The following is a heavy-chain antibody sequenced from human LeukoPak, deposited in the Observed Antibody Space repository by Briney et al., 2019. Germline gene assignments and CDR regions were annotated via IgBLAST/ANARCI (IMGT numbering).Heavy chain of an antibody. CDR1: GFTFGDYA. J-gene: IGHJ3*02. D-gene: IGHD2-15*01. V-gene: IGHV3-49*04. Sequence: GGLLRLSCTVSGFTFGDYAMSWVRQAPGKGLEWVGFIPRESYGGTIEYAASVKGRFTISRDDSKSIAYLQMNSLKTEDTAVYYCTRCSGGSCYSNAFDIWGRGTMVTVSS. CDR3: TRCSGGSCYSNAFDI. CDR2: IPRESYGGTI.